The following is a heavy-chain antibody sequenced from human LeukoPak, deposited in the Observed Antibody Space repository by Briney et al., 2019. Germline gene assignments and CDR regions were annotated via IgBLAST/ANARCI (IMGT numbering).Heavy chain of an antibody. V-gene: IGHV1-69*04. CDR3: ASATIGITGPTEDY. CDR2: IIPILGIA. J-gene: IGHJ4*02. D-gene: IGHD1-7*01. Sequence: GASVKVSCKASGGTFSSYAISWVRQAPGQGLEWMGRIIPILGIANYAQKFQGRVTITADKSTSTAYMELSSLRSEDTAVYHCASATIGITGPTEDYWGQGTLVTVSS. CDR1: GGTFSSYA.